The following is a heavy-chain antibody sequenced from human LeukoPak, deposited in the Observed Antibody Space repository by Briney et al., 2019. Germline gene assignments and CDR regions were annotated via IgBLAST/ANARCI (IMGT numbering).Heavy chain of an antibody. J-gene: IGHJ4*02. CDR1: GSSISSYY. CDR3: ARGNTASYFDY. Sequence: SETLSLTCTVSGSSISSYYWSWIRQPPGKGLEWVGYIYYSGSAHYNPSLKSRVTISVDTSKSQFSLKLSSVTAADTAVYYCARGNTASYFDYWGQGTLVTVSS. V-gene: IGHV4-59*01. D-gene: IGHD5-18*01. CDR2: IYYSGSA.